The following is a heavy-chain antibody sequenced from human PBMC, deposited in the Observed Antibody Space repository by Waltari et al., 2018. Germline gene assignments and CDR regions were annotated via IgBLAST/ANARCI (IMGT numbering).Heavy chain of an antibody. CDR3: AIPRRSANWGWGSDSHDAFDI. CDR2: VDPEDSET. D-gene: IGHD7-27*01. J-gene: IGHJ3*02. Sequence: QVQLVQSGPEVKNPGPSVKVSCKVSGYPVTELSLPGVRQAPGKGLEWMGGVDPEDSETIYAQKFQGRVTMTEDTSTDTAYMELSSLRSEDTAVYYCAIPRRSANWGWGSDSHDAFDIWGQGTMVTVSS. CDR1: GYPVTELS. V-gene: IGHV1-24*01.